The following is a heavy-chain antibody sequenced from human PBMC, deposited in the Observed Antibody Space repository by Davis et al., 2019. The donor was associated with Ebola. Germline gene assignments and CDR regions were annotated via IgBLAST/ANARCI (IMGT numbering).Heavy chain of an antibody. CDR2: INPNSGGT. Sequence: ASVKVSCKASGYTFTSYYMHWVRQAPGQGLEWMGWINPNSGGTNYAQKFQGWVTMTRDTSISTAYMELSRLRSEDTAVYYCARELYSSSWSYYYYYGMDVWGQGTTVTVSS. CDR1: GYTFTSYY. D-gene: IGHD6-13*01. V-gene: IGHV1-2*04. CDR3: ARELYSSSWSYYYYYGMDV. J-gene: IGHJ6*02.